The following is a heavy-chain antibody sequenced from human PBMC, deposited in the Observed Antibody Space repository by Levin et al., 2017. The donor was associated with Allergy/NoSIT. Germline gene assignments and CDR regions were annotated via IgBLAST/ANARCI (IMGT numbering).Heavy chain of an antibody. CDR1: GGTFSNYA. CDR3: ARRQYDSSGYDYYYDMDV. D-gene: IGHD3-22*01. V-gene: IGHV1-69*13. J-gene: IGHJ6*02. Sequence: ASVKVSCKASGGTFSNYAISWVRQAPGQGLEWMGGIIPIFGTSRYAQKFQGRVTITADESTTTAYMELSSLRSEDTAVYYCARRQYDSSGYDYYYDMDVWGQGTTVTVSS. CDR2: IIPIFGTS.